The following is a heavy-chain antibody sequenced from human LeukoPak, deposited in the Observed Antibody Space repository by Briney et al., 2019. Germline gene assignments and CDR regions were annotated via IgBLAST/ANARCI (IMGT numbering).Heavy chain of an antibody. CDR2: INHSGST. V-gene: IGHV4-34*01. CDR1: GGSFSGYY. Sequence: SETLSLTCAVYGGSFSGYYWSWIRQPPGKGLEWIGEINHSGSTNYNPSLKSRVTISVDTSKNQFSLKLSSVTAADTAVYYCARGQGTVTTHWGQGTLVTVSS. J-gene: IGHJ4*02. CDR3: ARGQGTVTTH. D-gene: IGHD4-11*01.